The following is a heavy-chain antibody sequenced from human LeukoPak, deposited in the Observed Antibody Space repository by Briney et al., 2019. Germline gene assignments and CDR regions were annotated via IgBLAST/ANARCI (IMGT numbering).Heavy chain of an antibody. CDR2: INPNSGGT. D-gene: IGHD4-17*01. J-gene: IGHJ5*02. CDR1: GYTFTGYY. Sequence: ASVKVSCKASGYTFTGYYMHWVRQAPGQGLEWMGWINPNSGGTNYAQKFQGRATMTRDTSISTAYMELSRLRSDDTAVYYCARDGYGDYRGDNWFDPWGQGTLVTVSS. CDR3: ARDGYGDYRGDNWFDP. V-gene: IGHV1-2*02.